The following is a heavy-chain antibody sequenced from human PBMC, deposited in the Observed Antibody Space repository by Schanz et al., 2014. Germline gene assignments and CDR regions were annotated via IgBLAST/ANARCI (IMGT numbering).Heavy chain of an antibody. CDR2: ISATSAKI. J-gene: IGHJ4*02. V-gene: IGHV3-48*02. CDR3: ARDGYNAYDLKRGDY. D-gene: IGHD5-12*01. Sequence: EVQLVESGGGLVQPGGSLRLSCAASGFTFSRNAMNWVRQAPGKGLEWVSYISATSAKIDYADSVQGRFTISRDNAKNSLYLQMSSLRDEDTAVYYCARDGYNAYDLKRGDYWGQGTLLAVSS. CDR1: GFTFSRNA.